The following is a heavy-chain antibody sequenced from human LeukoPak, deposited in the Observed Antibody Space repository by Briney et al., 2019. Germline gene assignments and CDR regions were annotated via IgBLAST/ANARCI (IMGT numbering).Heavy chain of an antibody. V-gene: IGHV3-43D*03. CDR2: INWDGSLI. D-gene: IGHD2-21*01. CDR1: GFSFDDHA. J-gene: IGHJ6*03. CDR3: AVKMSYYYYYYTDV. Sequence: GGSLRLSCAASGFSFDDHAMHWVRQAPGKGLEWVSLINWDGSLIYYGDSVRGRFTISRDNAKNSLYLQMNSLRVEDTAVYYCAVKMSYYYYYYTDVWGKGTTVTVSS.